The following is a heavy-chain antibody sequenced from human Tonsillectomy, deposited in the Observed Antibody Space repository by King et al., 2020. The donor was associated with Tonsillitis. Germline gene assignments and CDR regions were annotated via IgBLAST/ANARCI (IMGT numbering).Heavy chain of an antibody. CDR3: ARDPFGGSYFDF. CDR1: GFTFNTYS. J-gene: IGHJ4*02. V-gene: IGHV3-21*01. D-gene: IGHD1-26*01. CDR2: ISSNSNYI. Sequence: VQLVESGGGLVKPGGSLRLSCAASGFTFNTYSMNWVRQAPGKGLELVSSISSNSNYIYYADSVKGRFTSPRDNAENSLYLQMNSLRAEDTAVYYCARDPFGGSYFDFWGQGTLVTVSS.